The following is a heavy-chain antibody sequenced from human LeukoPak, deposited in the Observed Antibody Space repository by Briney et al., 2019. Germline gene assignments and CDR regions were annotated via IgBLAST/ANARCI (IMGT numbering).Heavy chain of an antibody. CDR2: IYYSGST. CDR3: ASIYDSSGYYSFDF. Sequence: SETLSLTCSVSGGSISSSDYYWGWIRQPPGKGLEWIGTIYYSGSTYYNPSLNSRVTISVDTSKNQFSLKLRSVTAADTAVYYCASIYDSSGYYSFDFWGQGTLVTVSS. J-gene: IGHJ4*02. V-gene: IGHV4-39*01. D-gene: IGHD3-22*01. CDR1: GGSISSSDYY.